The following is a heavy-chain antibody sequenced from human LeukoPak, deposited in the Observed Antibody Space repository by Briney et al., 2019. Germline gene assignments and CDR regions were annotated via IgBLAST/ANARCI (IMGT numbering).Heavy chain of an antibody. CDR3: ARDGLNTVTKLDY. D-gene: IGHD4-17*01. Sequence: SVKDSCKASGGTFSSYAISWVRQAPGQGLEWMGGIIPIFGTANYAQKFQGRVTITADESTSTAYMELSSLRSEDTAVYYCARDGLNTVTKLDYWGQGTLVTVSS. V-gene: IGHV1-69*13. J-gene: IGHJ4*02. CDR1: GGTFSSYA. CDR2: IIPIFGTA.